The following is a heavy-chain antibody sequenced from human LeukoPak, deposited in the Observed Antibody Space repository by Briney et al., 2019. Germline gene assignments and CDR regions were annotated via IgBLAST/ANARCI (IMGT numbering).Heavy chain of an antibody. Sequence: GGSLRLTCAASGFTFSTYAMHWVRQAPGKGLEWVAAISYDGPNKRYADSVKGRFTISRDNSKNTLYLQMNSLRAEDTAVYYCAMGVRIAVAGYIDYWGQGTLVTVSS. CDR1: GFTFSTYA. CDR2: ISYDGPNK. CDR3: AMGVRIAVAGYIDY. J-gene: IGHJ4*02. D-gene: IGHD6-19*01. V-gene: IGHV3-30*04.